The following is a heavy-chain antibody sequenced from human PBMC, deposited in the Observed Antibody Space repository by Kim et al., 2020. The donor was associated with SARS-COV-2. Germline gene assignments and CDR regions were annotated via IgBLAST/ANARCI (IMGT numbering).Heavy chain of an antibody. V-gene: IGHV4-4*02. CDR1: GGSISSSNW. D-gene: IGHD1-26*01. CDR3: ARELRWGYYYYGMDV. CDR2: IYHSGST. J-gene: IGHJ6*02. Sequence: SETLSLTCAVSGGSISSSNWWSWVRQPPGKGLEWIGEIYHSGSTNYNPSLKSRVTISVDKSKNQFSLKLSSVTAADTAVYYCARELRWGYYYYGMDVWGQGTTVTVSS.